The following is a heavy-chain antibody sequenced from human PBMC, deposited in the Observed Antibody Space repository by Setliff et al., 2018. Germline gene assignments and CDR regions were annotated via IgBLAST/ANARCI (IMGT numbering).Heavy chain of an antibody. D-gene: IGHD5-18*01. J-gene: IGHJ4*02. CDR2: INPNSGGT. Sequence: ASVKVSCKASGYTFTGYYMHWVRQAPGQGLEWMGWINPNSGGTNYAQKFQGWATMTRDTSISTAYMELSRLRSDDTAVYYCAAIGLDTALITGVLFDFWGQGTLVTVSS. V-gene: IGHV1-2*04. CDR3: AAIGLDTALITGVLFDF. CDR1: GYTFTGYY.